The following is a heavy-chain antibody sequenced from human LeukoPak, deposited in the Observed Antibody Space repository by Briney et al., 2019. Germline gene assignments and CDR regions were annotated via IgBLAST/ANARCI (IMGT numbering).Heavy chain of an antibody. CDR2: ILPGGVT. V-gene: IGHV3-53*01. J-gene: IGHJ4*02. CDR1: GFIVRANH. CDR3: VRERDYDTYFDF. Sequence: PGGSLRLSCAVSGFIVRANHMAWVRQGLGQGLEWISVILPGGVTHYTDSLKDRFAISIDSSKNLLFLQMDSLRAEDTALYFCVRERDYDTYFDFWGRGTLVTVS. D-gene: IGHD3-9*01.